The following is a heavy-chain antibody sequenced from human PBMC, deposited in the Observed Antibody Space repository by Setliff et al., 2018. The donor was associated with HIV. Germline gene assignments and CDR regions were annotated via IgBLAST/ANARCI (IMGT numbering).Heavy chain of an antibody. CDR2: VYYSGST. V-gene: IGHV4-31*03. J-gene: IGHJ5*01. Sequence: SETLSLTCTVSGDSVSGYYWTWIRQHPGKGLEWIGYVYYSGSTFYNPSLKSRLTISVDTSTNQFSLKLRSVTAADTAVYYCARETKASLDPPYAYNYFDSWGQGALVTVSS. CDR3: ARETKASLDPPYAYNYFDS. D-gene: IGHD1-1*01. CDR1: GDSVSGYY.